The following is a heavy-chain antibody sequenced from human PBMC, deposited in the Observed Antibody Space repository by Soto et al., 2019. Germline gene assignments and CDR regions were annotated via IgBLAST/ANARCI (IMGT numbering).Heavy chain of an antibody. CDR1: GFTVSNYA. D-gene: IGHD6-19*01. CDR3: ANARDGRWLVISHYFEY. Sequence: QVQLVESGGGVVQPGRSLRLSCAASGFTVSNYAMHWVRQAPGKGLEWVAVLSYDGSNIHYADSVKGRFTISRDKSKNTFYIQFNSLRADDTPVYNIANARDGRWLVISHYFEYWGKGTLVTVAS. V-gene: IGHV3-30-3*01. J-gene: IGHJ4*02. CDR2: LSYDGSNI.